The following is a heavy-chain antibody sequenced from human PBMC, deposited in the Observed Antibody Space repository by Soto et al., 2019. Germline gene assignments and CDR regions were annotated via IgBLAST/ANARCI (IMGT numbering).Heavy chain of an antibody. Sequence: EVQLVESGGGLVQPGGSLRLSCAASGFTFSSYWMHWVRQAPGKGLVWVSRINSDGSSTSYADSVKGRFTISIENAKNTLYLQMNSLRAEDTAVYYCVRTSLVVAAATREDYWGQGTLVTVSS. CDR1: GFTFSSYW. CDR3: VRTSLVVAAATREDY. D-gene: IGHD2-15*01. J-gene: IGHJ4*02. V-gene: IGHV3-74*01. CDR2: INSDGSST.